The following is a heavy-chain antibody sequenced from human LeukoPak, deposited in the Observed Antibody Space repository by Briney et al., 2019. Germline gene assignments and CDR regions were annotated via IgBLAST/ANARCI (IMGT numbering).Heavy chain of an antibody. CDR2: INPNSGGT. D-gene: IGHD6-13*01. CDR3: AREVAAAGTEYYFDY. Sequence: ASVKVSCKASEYTFTGYYMHWVRQAPGQGLEWMGWINPNSGGTNYAQKFQGWVTMTRDTSISTAYMELSRLRSDDTAVYYCAREVAAAGTEYYFDYWGQGTLVTVSS. J-gene: IGHJ4*02. V-gene: IGHV1-2*04. CDR1: EYTFTGYY.